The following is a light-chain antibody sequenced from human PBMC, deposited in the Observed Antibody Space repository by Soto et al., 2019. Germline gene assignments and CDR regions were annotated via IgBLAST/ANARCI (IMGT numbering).Light chain of an antibody. J-gene: IGLJ1*01. Sequence: QSALTQPASVSGSPGQSITISYTGTSSDVGNYNYVSWYRQYPGKAPKLMIYAVSRRPSGVSNRFSGSKSGNTASLTISGLEAEDEADYYCTSYTPSSTYVFGTGTKLTVL. CDR2: AVS. CDR3: TSYTPSSTYV. CDR1: SSDVGNYNY. V-gene: IGLV2-14*03.